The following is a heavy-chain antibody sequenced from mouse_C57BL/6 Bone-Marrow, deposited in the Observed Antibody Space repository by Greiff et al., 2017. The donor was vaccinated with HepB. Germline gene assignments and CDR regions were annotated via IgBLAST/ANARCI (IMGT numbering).Heavy chain of an antibody. CDR2: IDPSDSYT. D-gene: IGHD2-4*01. Sequence: QVQLQQPGAELVRPGTSVKLSCKASGYTFTSYWMHWVKQRPGQGLEWIGVIDPSDSYTNYNQKLKGKATFTVDTSSSTAYMQLSSLTSEDSAVYYCARWRLRGFDYWGQGTTLTVSS. J-gene: IGHJ2*01. CDR1: GYTFTSYW. V-gene: IGHV1-59*01. CDR3: ARWRLRGFDY.